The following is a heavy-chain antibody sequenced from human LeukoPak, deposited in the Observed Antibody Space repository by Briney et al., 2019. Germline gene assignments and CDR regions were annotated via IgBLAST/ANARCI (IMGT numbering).Heavy chain of an antibody. V-gene: IGHV3-48*01. CDR3: AKGAQDTSYYLFDY. J-gene: IGHJ4*02. D-gene: IGHD1-26*01. CDR1: GFTFSSYS. Sequence: GGSLRLSCAASGFTFSSYSMNWVRQAPGKGLEWVSYISSSSSTIYYADSVKGRFTISRDNSKNTLYLQMNSLRAEDTAVYYCAKGAQDTSYYLFDYWGQGTPVTVSS. CDR2: ISSSSSTI.